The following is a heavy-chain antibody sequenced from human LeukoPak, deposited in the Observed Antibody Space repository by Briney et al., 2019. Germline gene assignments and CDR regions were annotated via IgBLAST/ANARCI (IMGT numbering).Heavy chain of an antibody. Sequence: PSETLSLTCTVSGGSISSGSYYWSWIRQPAGKGLEWIGRIYTSGSTNYNPSLNSRVTISVDTSKNQFSLKLSSVTAADTAVYYCARGAAAGTMFAFDIWGQGTMVTVSS. CDR3: ARGAAAGTMFAFDI. J-gene: IGHJ3*02. CDR1: GGSISSGSYY. CDR2: IYTSGST. V-gene: IGHV4-61*02. D-gene: IGHD6-13*01.